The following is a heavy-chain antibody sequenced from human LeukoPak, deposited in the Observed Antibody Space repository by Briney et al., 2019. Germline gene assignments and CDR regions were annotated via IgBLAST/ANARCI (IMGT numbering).Heavy chain of an antibody. D-gene: IGHD6-13*01. CDR1: GGSISDSFEHY. CDR3: ARRGIAADYFDY. Sequence: PSETLSLTCVVSGGSISDSFEHYWSWVRQPPGKGFEWIAEVHHTGRTIYSPSFQGQVTISADKSISTAYLQWSSLKASDTAMYYCARRGIAADYFDYWGQGTLVTVSS. V-gene: IGHV4-4*02. J-gene: IGHJ4*02. CDR2: VHHTGRT.